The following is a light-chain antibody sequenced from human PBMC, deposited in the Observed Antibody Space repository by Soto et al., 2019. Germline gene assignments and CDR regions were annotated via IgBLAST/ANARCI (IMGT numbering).Light chain of an antibody. J-gene: IGKJ4*02. Sequence: GGITKKYCRASQSVSSSYLAWYQQKPGQAPRLLIYGASSRATGIPDRFSGSGSRTDFTITISSLEPEDDAVYHCQHSSSQPLRKFGGGTKV. CDR1: QSVSSSY. CDR2: GAS. V-gene: IGKV3-20*01. CDR3: QHSSSQPLRK.